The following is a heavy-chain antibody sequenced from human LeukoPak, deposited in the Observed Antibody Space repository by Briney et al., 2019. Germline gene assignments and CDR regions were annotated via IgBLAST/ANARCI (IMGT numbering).Heavy chain of an antibody. V-gene: IGHV3-20*04. CDR1: GFTFDDYG. CDR2: INWNGGST. CDR3: ARGAYCSSTSCYKNYYYYMDV. D-gene: IGHD2-2*02. J-gene: IGHJ6*03. Sequence: PGGSLRLSCAASGFTFDDYGMSWVRQAPGKGLEWVSGINWNGGSTGYADSVKGRFTISRDSAKNSLYLQMNSLRAEDTALYYCARGAYCSSTSCYKNYYYYMDVWGKGTTVTVSS.